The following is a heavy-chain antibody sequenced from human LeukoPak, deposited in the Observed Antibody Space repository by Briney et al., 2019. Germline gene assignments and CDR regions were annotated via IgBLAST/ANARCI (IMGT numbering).Heavy chain of an antibody. V-gene: IGHV1-2*02. J-gene: IGHJ4*02. Sequence: ASVKVSCKASGYTFTGYYMHWVRQAPGQVLEWMGWINPNSGGTNYAQKFQGRVTMTRDTSISTAYMELSRLRSDDTAVYYCARDCSGGSCYRYWGQGTLVTVSS. CDR1: GYTFTGYY. D-gene: IGHD2-15*01. CDR2: INPNSGGT. CDR3: ARDCSGGSCYRY.